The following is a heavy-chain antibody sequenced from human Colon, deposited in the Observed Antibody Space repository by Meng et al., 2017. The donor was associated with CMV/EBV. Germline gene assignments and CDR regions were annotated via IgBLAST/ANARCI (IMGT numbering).Heavy chain of an antibody. D-gene: IGHD5-24*01. CDR3: ATLKWLNYFFEY. CDR2: ISRDGDDT. CDR1: GFSFTTYA. Sequence: SLVAAGFSFTTYAMSWVRQAPGRGLGWVSSISRDGDDTYYAESVKGRFIVSRDNSKNTLYLQVNGLRAEDTAVYYCATLKWLNYFFEYWGQGTLVTVSS. V-gene: IGHV3-23*01. J-gene: IGHJ4*02.